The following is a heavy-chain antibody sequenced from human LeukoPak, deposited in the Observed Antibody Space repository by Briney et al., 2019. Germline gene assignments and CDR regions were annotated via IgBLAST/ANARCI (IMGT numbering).Heavy chain of an antibody. J-gene: IGHJ4*02. D-gene: IGHD2-21*02. CDR3: ARSIVVVTYLAY. Sequence: GGSLRLSCAASGFAFSSYALHCVRQAPGQGLQWVASISYDGNNKYYADSVRGRFTISRDSAKNTLYLQMNSLSTEDTAMYYCARSIVVVTYLAYWGQGTLVTVSS. V-gene: IGHV3-30-3*01. CDR1: GFAFSSYA. CDR2: ISYDGNNK.